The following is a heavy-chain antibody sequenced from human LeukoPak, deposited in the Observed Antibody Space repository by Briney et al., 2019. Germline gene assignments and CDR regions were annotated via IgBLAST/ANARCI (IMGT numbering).Heavy chain of an antibody. CDR1: GDSISSYY. D-gene: IGHD1-26*01. V-gene: IGHV3-23*01. J-gene: IGHJ6*02. CDR3: AKGGGSYRNYYYYGMDV. CDR2: ISGSGGST. Sequence: ETLSLTCTVSGDSISSYYWSWVRQAPGKGLEWVSAISGSGGSTYYADSVKGRFTISRDNSKNTLYLQMNSLRAEDTAVYYCAKGGGSYRNYYYYGMDVWGQGTTVTVSS.